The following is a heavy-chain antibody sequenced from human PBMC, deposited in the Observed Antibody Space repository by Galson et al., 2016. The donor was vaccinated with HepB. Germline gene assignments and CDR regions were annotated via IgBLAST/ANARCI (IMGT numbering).Heavy chain of an antibody. J-gene: IGHJ4*01. V-gene: IGHV2-5*02. CDR1: GFSLASTGVG. CDR3: EHRMRGPADY. CDR2: IYWDDDK. Sequence: PALVKPTQTLTLTCTFSGFSLASTGVGVGWVRQPPGKALEWLALIYWDDDKRYSPSLKSRLTITKDTSKNQVVLTMTNMDPVDTGTYYCEHRMRGPADYWGHGTLVTVSS.